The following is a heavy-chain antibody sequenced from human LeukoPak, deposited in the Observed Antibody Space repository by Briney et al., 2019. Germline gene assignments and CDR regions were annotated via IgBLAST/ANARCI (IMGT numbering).Heavy chain of an antibody. CDR3: ARELSTRQLGDY. D-gene: IGHD6-6*01. J-gene: IGHJ4*02. V-gene: IGHV1-69*04. Sequence: SVKVSCKASGYTFTSYGISWVRQAPGQGLEWMGRIIPILGIANYAQKFQGRVTITADKSTSTAYMELSSLRSEDTAVYYCARELSTRQLGDYWGQGTLVTVSS. CDR1: GYTFTSYG. CDR2: IIPILGIA.